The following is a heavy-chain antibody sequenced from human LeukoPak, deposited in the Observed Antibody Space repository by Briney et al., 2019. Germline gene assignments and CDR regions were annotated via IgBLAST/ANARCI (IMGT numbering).Heavy chain of an antibody. D-gene: IGHD4-17*01. Sequence: GGSLRLSCAASGFTFSSYEMNWVRQAPGKGLEWLSYISSSGTTIKYADSVKGRFTISRDNAKNSLYLQVNSPRAEDTAVYYCARIMITVTTSDYWGQGTLVTVSS. CDR2: ISSSGTTI. CDR3: ARIMITVTTSDY. CDR1: GFTFSSYE. V-gene: IGHV3-48*03. J-gene: IGHJ4*02.